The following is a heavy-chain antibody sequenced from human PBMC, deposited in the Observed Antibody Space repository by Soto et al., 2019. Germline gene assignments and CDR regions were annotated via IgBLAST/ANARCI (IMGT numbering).Heavy chain of an antibody. CDR3: ARGKVSIAAAGTSGFDP. CDR1: GDSVSSNSAA. J-gene: IGHJ5*02. Sequence: PSQTLSLTCAISGDSVSSNSAAWNWIRQSPSRGLEWLGRTYYRSKWYNDYAVSVKSRITINPDTSKNQFSLQPNSVTPEDTAVIYWARGKVSIAAAGTSGFDPWGQGTLVTVSS. D-gene: IGHD6-13*01. CDR2: TYYRSKWYN. V-gene: IGHV6-1*01.